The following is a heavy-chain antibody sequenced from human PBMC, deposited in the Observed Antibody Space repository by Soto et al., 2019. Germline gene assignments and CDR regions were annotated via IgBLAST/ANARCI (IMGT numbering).Heavy chain of an antibody. CDR3: ARDRSSSWYYFDY. D-gene: IGHD6-13*01. CDR1: GGAISSGGYY. J-gene: IGHJ4*02. V-gene: IGHV4-31*03. Sequence: QVQLQESGPGLVKPSQTLSLTCTVSGGAISSGGYYWSWSRQHPGKGLEWIGYIYYSGSTYYNPSLKSRVTISVDTSKNQFSLKLSSVTAADTAVYYCARDRSSSWYYFDYWGQGTLVTVSS. CDR2: IYYSGST.